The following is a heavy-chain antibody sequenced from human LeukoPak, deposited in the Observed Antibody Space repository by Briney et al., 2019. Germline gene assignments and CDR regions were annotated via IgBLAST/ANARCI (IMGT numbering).Heavy chain of an antibody. CDR2: ISDSGGTT. J-gene: IGHJ4*02. CDR1: GFTFSSYA. Sequence: GGSLRLSCAASGFTFSSYAMGWVRQAPGKGLEWGSVISDSGGTTYYADSVKGRFTISRDNSRNTLYLQMNSLRVEDTAVYYCAKDARRSSGWYFFDHWGQGTLVTVSS. V-gene: IGHV3-23*01. CDR3: AKDARRSSGWYFFDH. D-gene: IGHD6-19*01.